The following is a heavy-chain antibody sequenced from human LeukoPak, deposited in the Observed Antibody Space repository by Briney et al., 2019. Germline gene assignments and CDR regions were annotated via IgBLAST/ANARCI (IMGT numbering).Heavy chain of an antibody. CDR2: IYYSGST. V-gene: IGHV4-30-4*01. D-gene: IGHD3-10*01. CDR1: GGSISSGDYY. J-gene: IGHJ3*02. CDR3: ARVEWFGELSPFDI. Sequence: SQTLSLTCTVSGGSISSGDYYWSWIRQPPGKGLEWIGYIYYSGSTYYNPSLKSRVTISVDTSKNQFSLKLSSVTAADTAVYYCARVEWFGELSPFDIWGQGTMVTVSS.